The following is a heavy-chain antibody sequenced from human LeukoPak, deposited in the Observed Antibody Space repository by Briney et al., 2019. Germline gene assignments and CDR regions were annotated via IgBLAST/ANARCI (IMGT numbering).Heavy chain of an antibody. D-gene: IGHD3-10*01. CDR1: GGTFSSYA. Sequence: SVKVSCKASGGTFSSYAISWVRQAPGQGLEWVGRIIPIFGIANYAQKFQGRVTITADKSTSTAYMELSSLRSEDTAVYYCAREEDYYGSGSSFDYWGQGTLVTVSS. CDR2: IIPIFGIA. V-gene: IGHV1-69*04. CDR3: AREEDYYGSGSSFDY. J-gene: IGHJ4*02.